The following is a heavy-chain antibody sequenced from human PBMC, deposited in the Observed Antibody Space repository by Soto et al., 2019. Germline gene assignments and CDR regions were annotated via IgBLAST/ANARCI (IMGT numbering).Heavy chain of an antibody. V-gene: IGHV4-59*01. CDR2: IYYSGST. CDR1: GGSISSYY. D-gene: IGHD1-26*01. J-gene: IGHJ4*02. Sequence: SETLSLTCTVSGGSISSYYWRWIRQPPGKGLEWIGYIYYSGSTNYNPSLKSRVTISVDTSKNQFSLRLSSVTAADTAVYYCSGRVGDHYFDYRCQGTLVTVSS. CDR3: SGRVGDHYFDY.